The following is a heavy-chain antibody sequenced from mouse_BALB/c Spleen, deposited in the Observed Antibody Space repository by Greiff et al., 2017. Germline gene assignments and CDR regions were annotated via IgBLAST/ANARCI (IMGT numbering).Heavy chain of an antibody. D-gene: IGHD2-1*01. Sequence: VKLMESGAELAKPGASVKMSCKASGYTFTSYWMHWVKQRPGQGLEWIGYINPSTGYTEYNQKFKDKATLTADKSSSTAYMQLSSLTSEDSAVYYCARSPLYSSYAMDYWGQGTSVTVSS. CDR1: GYTFTSYW. CDR3: ARSPLYSSYAMDY. V-gene: IGHV1-7*01. J-gene: IGHJ4*01. CDR2: INPSTGYT.